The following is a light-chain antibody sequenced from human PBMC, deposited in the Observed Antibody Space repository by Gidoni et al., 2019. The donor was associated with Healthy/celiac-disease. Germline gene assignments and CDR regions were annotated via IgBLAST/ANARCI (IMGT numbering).Light chain of an antibody. CDR2: RNN. J-gene: IGLJ2*01. Sequence: SLITQPPSASGTPRPRVTISCSGSSSNIGSNYVYWYQQLPGTAPKLLIYRNNQRPSGVPDRFSGSKSGTSASLAISGLRSEDEADYYCAAWDDSLSGEVFGGGTKLTVL. CDR3: AAWDDSLSGEV. V-gene: IGLV1-47*01. CDR1: SSNIGSNY.